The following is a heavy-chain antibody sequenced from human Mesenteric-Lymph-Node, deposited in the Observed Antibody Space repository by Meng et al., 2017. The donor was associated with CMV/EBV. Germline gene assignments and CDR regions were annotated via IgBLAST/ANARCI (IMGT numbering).Heavy chain of an antibody. V-gene: IGHV5-51*01. CDR1: GYSFTSYW. D-gene: IGHD2-2*02. CDR3: ARLADCSSTSCYSSHYYGMDV. Sequence: GESLKISCKGSGYSFTSYWIGWVRQMPGKGLEWMGIIYPGDSDTRYSPSFQGQVTISADKSISTAYLQWSSLKASDTAMYYCARLADCSSTSCYSSHYYGMDVWGQGTTVTVSS. CDR2: IYPGDSDT. J-gene: IGHJ6*02.